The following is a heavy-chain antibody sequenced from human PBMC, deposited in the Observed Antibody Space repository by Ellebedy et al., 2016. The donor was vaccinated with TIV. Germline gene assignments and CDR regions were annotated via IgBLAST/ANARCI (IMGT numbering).Heavy chain of an antibody. CDR1: GFTFSNYC. CDR3: AKVADYYHDSSGFPDN. Sequence: PGGSLRLSCAASGFTFSNYCIHWVRQAPGKGLEWVAVISYDGSNKYYADSVKGRFTISRDNSKNTLYVQMNSLRAEDTAVYYCAKVADYYHDSSGFPDNWGQGTLVTVSS. CDR2: ISYDGSNK. V-gene: IGHV3-30*18. D-gene: IGHD3-22*01. J-gene: IGHJ4*02.